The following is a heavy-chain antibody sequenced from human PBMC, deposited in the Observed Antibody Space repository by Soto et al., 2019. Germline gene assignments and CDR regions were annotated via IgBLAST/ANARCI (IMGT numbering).Heavy chain of an antibody. CDR3: ARFTVTTFDY. Sequence: SETLSLTCTVSGGSISSSSYYWGWIRQPPGKGLEWIGSIYYSGSTYYNPSLKSRVTISVDTSKNQFSLKLSSVTAADTAVYYCARFTVTTFDYWGQGTLVTVSS. CDR1: GGSISSSSYY. CDR2: IYYSGST. D-gene: IGHD4-17*01. J-gene: IGHJ4*02. V-gene: IGHV4-39*01.